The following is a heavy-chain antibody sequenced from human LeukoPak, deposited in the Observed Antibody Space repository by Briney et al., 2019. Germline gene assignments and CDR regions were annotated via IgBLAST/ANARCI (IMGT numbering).Heavy chain of an antibody. Sequence: PSETLSLTCTVSGGSISSYYWSWIRQPPGKGLEWIGYIYTSGSTNYNPSLKSRVIISVDTSKNQFSLKLSSVTAADTAVYYCARHVPPSYYFDYWGQGTLVTVSS. CDR3: ARHVPPSYYFDY. D-gene: IGHD2-2*01. J-gene: IGHJ4*02. V-gene: IGHV4-4*09. CDR2: IYTSGST. CDR1: GGSISSYY.